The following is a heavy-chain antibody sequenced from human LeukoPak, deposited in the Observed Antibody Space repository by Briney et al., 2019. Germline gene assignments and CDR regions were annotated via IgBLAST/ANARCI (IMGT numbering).Heavy chain of an antibody. V-gene: IGHV3-33*01. CDR2: ILNDGSQE. CDR3: ARDDALGDNALDI. CDR1: GFTFSSYG. D-gene: IGHD3-16*01. Sequence: GGSLRLSCAASGFTFSSYGMHWVRQAPGKGLEWVAVILNDGSQEEYADSVKGRFTISRDNSKNTLFLQMSSLRAEDTAVYYCARDDALGDNALDIWGQGTMVTVSS. J-gene: IGHJ3*02.